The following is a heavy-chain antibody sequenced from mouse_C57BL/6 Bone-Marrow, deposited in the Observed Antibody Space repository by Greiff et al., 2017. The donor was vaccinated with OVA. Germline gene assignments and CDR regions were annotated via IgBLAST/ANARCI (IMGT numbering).Heavy chain of an antibody. CDR3: ARGFYYYSSSYGNCAMDY. Sequence: QVQLQQSGAELARPGASVKLSCKASGYTFTSYGISWVKQRTGQGLEWIGEIYPRSGNTYYNEKFKGKATLTVDKSSSTAYMELRSLTSEDSAVYVCARGFYYYSSSYGNCAMDYWGQGTSVTVSA. D-gene: IGHD1-1*01. CDR1: GYTFTSYG. CDR2: IYPRSGNT. J-gene: IGHJ4*01. V-gene: IGHV1-81*01.